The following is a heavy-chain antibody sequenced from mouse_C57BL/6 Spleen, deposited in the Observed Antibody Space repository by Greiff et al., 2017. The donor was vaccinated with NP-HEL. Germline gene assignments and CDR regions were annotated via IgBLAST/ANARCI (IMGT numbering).Heavy chain of an antibody. J-gene: IGHJ3*01. CDR2: IYPRSGNT. CDR3: APAYFSNDEGFAY. V-gene: IGHV1-81*01. D-gene: IGHD2-5*01. Sequence: VKVVESGAELARPGASVKLSCKASGYTFTSYGISWVKQRTGQGLEWIGEIYPRSGNTYYNEKFKGKATLTADKSSSTAYMELRSLTSEDSAVYFCAPAYFSNDEGFAYWGQGTLVTVSA. CDR1: GYTFTSYG.